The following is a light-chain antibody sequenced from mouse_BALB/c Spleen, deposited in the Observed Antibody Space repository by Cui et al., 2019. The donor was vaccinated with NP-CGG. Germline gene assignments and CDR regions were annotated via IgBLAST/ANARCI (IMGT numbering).Light chain of an antibody. CDR1: SSVSY. Sequence: QIVLTQSPAIMSASPGEKVTIACSATSSVSYMHWFQQKPGTSPKLWIYSTSNLTSGVSGSGSGTSCSLTISRMEDEDAATYYCQQRSNYPFTFGSGTKLEIK. CDR2: STS. V-gene: IGKV4-57*01. J-gene: IGKJ4*01. CDR3: QQRSNYPFT.